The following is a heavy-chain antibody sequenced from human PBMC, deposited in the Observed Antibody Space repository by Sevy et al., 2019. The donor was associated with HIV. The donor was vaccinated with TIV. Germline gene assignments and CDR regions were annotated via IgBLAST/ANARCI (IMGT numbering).Heavy chain of an antibody. D-gene: IGHD2-15*01. Sequence: GGSLRLSCAASGFTFSSYAMRWVRQAPGKGLEWVSAISGSGGSTYYADSVKGRFTISRDNSKNTLYLQMNSLRAEDTAVYYCAKDLGLYSSGGSCYSRLFDYWGQGTLVTVSS. J-gene: IGHJ4*02. CDR2: ISGSGGST. CDR3: AKDLGLYSSGGSCYSRLFDY. CDR1: GFTFSSYA. V-gene: IGHV3-23*01.